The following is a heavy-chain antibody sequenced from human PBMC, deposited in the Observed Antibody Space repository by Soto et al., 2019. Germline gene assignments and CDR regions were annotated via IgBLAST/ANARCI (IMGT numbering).Heavy chain of an antibody. D-gene: IGHD3-3*01. J-gene: IGHJ6*02. CDR3: ARDGVAASYYYGMDV. V-gene: IGHV2-70*04. CDR1: GFSLSTSGVR. CDR2: TDWDDDK. Sequence: SGPTLVNPTQTLTLTCTFSGFSLSTSGVRVSWIRQPPGKALEWLARTDWDDDKFYSTSLKTRLTISKDTSKNQVVLTMTNMDPVDTATYYCARDGVAASYYYGMDVWGQGTTVTVSS.